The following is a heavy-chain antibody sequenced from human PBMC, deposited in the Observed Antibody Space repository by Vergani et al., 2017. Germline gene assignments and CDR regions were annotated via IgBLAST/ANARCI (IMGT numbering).Heavy chain of an antibody. Sequence: QVQLQESGPGLVKPSQTLSLTCTVSGGSISSGGYYWSWIRQHPGKGLEWIGEINHSGSTNYNPSLKSRVTISVDTSKIQFSLKLSSVTAADTAVYYCARVWELAGHIQIDYWGQGTLVTVSS. CDR3: ARVWELAGHIQIDY. J-gene: IGHJ4*02. V-gene: IGHV4-31*03. CDR1: GGSISSGGYY. CDR2: INHSGST. D-gene: IGHD1-26*01.